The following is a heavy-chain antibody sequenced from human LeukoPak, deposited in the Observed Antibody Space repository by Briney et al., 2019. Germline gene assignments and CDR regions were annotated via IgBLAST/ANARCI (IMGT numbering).Heavy chain of an antibody. Sequence: GGSLRLSCAASGFTFTDYSMTWVRQAPGMGLEWVASISTVSTYTFYSDSVKGRASITRDNAKNMLYLQMSSLSADDTAVYYCARDGSGFYYYYYMDVWGRGTTVTVS. CDR1: GFTFTDYS. CDR2: ISTVSTYT. V-gene: IGHV3-21*06. J-gene: IGHJ6*03. D-gene: IGHD6-25*01. CDR3: ARDGSGFYYYYYMDV.